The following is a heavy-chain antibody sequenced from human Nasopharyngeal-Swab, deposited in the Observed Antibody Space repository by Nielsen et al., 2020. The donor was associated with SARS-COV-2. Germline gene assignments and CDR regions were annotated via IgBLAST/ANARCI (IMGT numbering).Heavy chain of an antibody. J-gene: IGHJ6*02. Sequence: SETLSLTCAVYGGSVSNYYWSWIRQPPGEGLEWIGEINRFGSTNYNPSLKSRVSMSRDTSKNHFSLNLSSVTAADTAVYYCARLGTESYHYYSLDVWGQGTTVTVSS. CDR3: ARLGTESYHYYSLDV. CDR1: GGSVSNYY. V-gene: IGHV4-34*01. CDR2: INRFGST. D-gene: IGHD1-1*01.